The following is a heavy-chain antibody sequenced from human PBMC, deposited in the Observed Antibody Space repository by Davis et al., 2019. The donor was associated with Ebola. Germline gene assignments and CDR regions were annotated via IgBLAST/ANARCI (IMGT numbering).Heavy chain of an antibody. V-gene: IGHV3-15*07. CDR1: GFTFSNAW. Sequence: PGGSLRLSCAASGFTFSNAWMNWVRQAPGKGLEWVGRIKSKTDGGPNDYAAPVKGRFTISRDDSKNTLYLQMNSLKTEDTAVYYCTTDFYCSSTSCLDYWGQGTLVTVSS. CDR2: IKSKTDGGPN. CDR3: TTDFYCSSTSCLDY. J-gene: IGHJ4*02. D-gene: IGHD2-2*01.